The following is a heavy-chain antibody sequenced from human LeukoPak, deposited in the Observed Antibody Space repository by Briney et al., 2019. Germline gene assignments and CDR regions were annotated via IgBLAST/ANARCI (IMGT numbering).Heavy chain of an antibody. CDR1: GFTVSTNS. D-gene: IGHD4-23*01. CDR2: IYSDNT. J-gene: IGHJ3*02. Sequence: PGGSLRLSCTVSGFTVSTNSMSWVRQAPGKGLEWVSFIYSDNTHYSDSVKGRFTISRDNAKNSLYLQMNSLRAEDTAVYYCARENGGAFDIWGQGTMVTVSS. V-gene: IGHV3-66*01. CDR3: ARENGGAFDI.